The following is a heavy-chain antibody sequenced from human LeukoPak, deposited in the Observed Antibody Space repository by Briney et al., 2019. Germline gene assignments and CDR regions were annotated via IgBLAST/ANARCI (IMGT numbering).Heavy chain of an antibody. J-gene: IGHJ4*02. CDR1: GFTFSSYA. D-gene: IGHD4-17*01. V-gene: IGHV3-33*08. CDR2: IWYDGSNK. CDR3: ARGYDYGDYGVVE. Sequence: GGSLRLSCAASGFTFSSYAMHWVHQAPGKGLEWVAVIWYDGSNKYYSDSVRGRFTISRDNSMNTLYLQMNSLRAEDTAVYYCARGYDYGDYGVVEWGQGTLVTVSS.